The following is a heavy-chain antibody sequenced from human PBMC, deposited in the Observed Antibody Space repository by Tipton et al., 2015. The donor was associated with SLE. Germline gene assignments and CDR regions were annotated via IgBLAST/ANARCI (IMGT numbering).Heavy chain of an antibody. J-gene: IGHJ3*02. CDR1: GGSISSYY. Sequence: GLVKPSETLSLTCTVSGGSISSYYWSWIRQPPGKGLEWIGYIYYSGSTNYNPSLKSRVTISVDTSKNQFSLKLSSVTAADTAVYYCARSPFGAFDIWGQGTMVTVSS. D-gene: IGHD3-16*01. CDR2: IYYSGST. V-gene: IGHV4-59*01. CDR3: ARSPFGAFDI.